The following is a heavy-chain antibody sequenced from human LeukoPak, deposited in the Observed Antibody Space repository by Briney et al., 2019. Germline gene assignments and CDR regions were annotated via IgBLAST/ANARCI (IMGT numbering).Heavy chain of an antibody. J-gene: IGHJ4*02. Sequence: GGSLRLSCAASGFTFSSYAMSWVRQAPGKGLEWVSAISGSGGSTYHADSVKGRFTISRDNSKNTLYLQMNSLRAEDTAVYYCAKDLGYYGSGRPDYWGQGTLVTVSS. D-gene: IGHD3-10*01. CDR1: GFTFSSYA. CDR2: ISGSGGST. CDR3: AKDLGYYGSGRPDY. V-gene: IGHV3-23*01.